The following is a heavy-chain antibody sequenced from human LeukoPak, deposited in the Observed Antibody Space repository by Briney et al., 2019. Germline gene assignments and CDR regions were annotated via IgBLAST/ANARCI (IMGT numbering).Heavy chain of an antibody. CDR3: AADPGYCSGGSCFLKYTFDI. CDR1: GFTFTKSA. V-gene: IGHV1-58*02. J-gene: IGHJ3*02. D-gene: IGHD2-15*01. CDR2: IVVGSGNT. Sequence: ASVKVSCKASGFTFTKSAMQWVRQAPGQRLEWIGWIVVGSGNTNYAQKFQERVTITRDMSTSTAYMELSSLRSEDTAVYYCAADPGYCSGGSCFLKYTFDIWGQGTMVTVSS.